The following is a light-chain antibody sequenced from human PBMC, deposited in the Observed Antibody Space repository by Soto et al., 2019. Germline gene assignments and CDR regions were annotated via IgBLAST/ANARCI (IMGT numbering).Light chain of an antibody. CDR3: SSYAGSYTSV. V-gene: IGLV2-11*01. Sequence: QSVLTQPRSVSGYPGQPVTISCAGTSSDVGAYNFVSWYQQHPGKAPKLMIYDVNKRPSGVPDRFSGSKSGNTASLTIAGLQAEDEADYYCSSYAGSYTSVFGGGTKVTVL. CDR2: DVN. CDR1: SSDVGAYNF. J-gene: IGLJ1*01.